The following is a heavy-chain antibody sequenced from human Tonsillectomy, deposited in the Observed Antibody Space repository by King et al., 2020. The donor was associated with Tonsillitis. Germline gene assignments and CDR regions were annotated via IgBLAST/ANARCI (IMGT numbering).Heavy chain of an antibody. D-gene: IGHD1-26*01. CDR2: ISYDRSNK. Sequence: VQLVESGGGVVQPGRSLRLSCAASGFTFSSYAMHGVRQAPGKGLEWVAVISYDRSNKYFADSVKGRFTISRDNSKNTMYLQMNSLRAEDTAVYYCSSDIYWEQTNYCSYGMDVWGPRNT. J-gene: IGHJ6*02. CDR3: SSDIYWEQTNYCSYGMDV. V-gene: IGHV3-30-3*01. CDR1: GFTFSSYA.